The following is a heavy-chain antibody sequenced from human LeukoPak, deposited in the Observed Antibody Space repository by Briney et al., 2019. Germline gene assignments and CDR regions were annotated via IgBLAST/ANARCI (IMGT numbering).Heavy chain of an antibody. CDR1: GYTFTTYD. V-gene: IGHV1-8*03. CDR2: MNPKSGNT. Sequence: GASVKVSCKASGYTFTTYDINWVRQAAGQGLEWMGWMNPKSGNTGYAQKFQGRVTITRNTAITTAYMELSSLRSEDTALYYCARSTAARPDGFDIWGQGTVVTVSS. CDR3: ARSTAARPDGFDI. J-gene: IGHJ3*02. D-gene: IGHD6-6*01.